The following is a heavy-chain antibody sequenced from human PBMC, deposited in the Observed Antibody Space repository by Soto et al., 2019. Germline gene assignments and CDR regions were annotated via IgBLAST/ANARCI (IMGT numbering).Heavy chain of an antibody. CDR1: GFTFSSYA. J-gene: IGHJ4*02. D-gene: IGHD5-12*01. Sequence: GSLRLSCAASGFTFSSYAMSWVRQAPGKGLEWVSGISGSGRSTYYADSMEGRFTISRDNSKNTLYLQMNSLRAEDTAVYYCAKAPTGYDPIDYWGQGTLVTVSS. V-gene: IGHV3-23*01. CDR3: AKAPTGYDPIDY. CDR2: ISGSGRST.